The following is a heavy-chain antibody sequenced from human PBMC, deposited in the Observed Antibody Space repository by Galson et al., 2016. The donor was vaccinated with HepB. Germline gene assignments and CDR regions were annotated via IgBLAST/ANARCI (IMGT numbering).Heavy chain of an antibody. V-gene: IGHV4-30-2*01. D-gene: IGHD3-10*01. Sequence: TLSLTCVVSGDSIVSGGYSWSWIRQTPGKGLEWIGYIFHSGSAYYNPSLKSRVTISVDRSKNQFSLRLSAVTAADTAVYYCARGFFMGHFNYWGQGSLVTVSA. CDR2: IFHSGSA. CDR1: GDSIVSGGYS. J-gene: IGHJ4*02. CDR3: ARGFFMGHFNY.